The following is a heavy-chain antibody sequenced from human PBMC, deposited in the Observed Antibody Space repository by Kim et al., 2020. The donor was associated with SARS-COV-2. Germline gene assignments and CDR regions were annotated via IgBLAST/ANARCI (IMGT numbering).Heavy chain of an antibody. Sequence: GGSLRPSCAASGFTFSNAWMSWVRQAPGKGLEWVGRIKSKTDGGTTDYAAPVKGRFTISRDDSKNTLYLQMNSLKTEDTAVYYCTTVLPGIAAAGKIGAFDIWGQGTMVTVSS. D-gene: IGHD6-13*01. CDR1: GFTFSNAW. V-gene: IGHV3-15*01. J-gene: IGHJ3*02. CDR2: IKSKTDGGTT. CDR3: TTVLPGIAAAGKIGAFDI.